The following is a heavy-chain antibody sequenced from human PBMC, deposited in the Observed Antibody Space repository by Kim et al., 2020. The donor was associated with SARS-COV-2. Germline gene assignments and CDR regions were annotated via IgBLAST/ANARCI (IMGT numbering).Heavy chain of an antibody. CDR3: ARVVVVPAAIDWFDP. D-gene: IGHD2-2*01. Sequence: PSLKSRVTMSVETSKNQFSLKLSSVTAADTAVYYCARVVVVPAAIDWFDPWGQGTLVTVSS. V-gene: IGHV4-4*07. J-gene: IGHJ5*02.